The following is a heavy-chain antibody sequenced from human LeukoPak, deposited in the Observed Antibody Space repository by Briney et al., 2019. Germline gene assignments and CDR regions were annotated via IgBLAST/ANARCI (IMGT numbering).Heavy chain of an antibody. CDR1: GFTFSSYS. CDR2: ISSSSSYI. J-gene: IGHJ3*02. CDR3: ARDTPLDDAFDI. Sequence: GGSLRLSCAASGFTFSSYSMIWVRQAPGEGLEWVSSISSSSSYIYYADSVKGRFTISRDNAKNSLYLQMNSLRAEDTAVYYCARDTPLDDAFDIWGQGTMVTVSS. V-gene: IGHV3-21*01. D-gene: IGHD3-3*02.